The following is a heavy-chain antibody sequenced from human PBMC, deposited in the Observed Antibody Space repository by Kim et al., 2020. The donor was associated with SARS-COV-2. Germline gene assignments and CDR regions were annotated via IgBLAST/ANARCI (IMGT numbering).Heavy chain of an antibody. V-gene: IGHV4-30-2*05. CDR3: ASAGSNYGGNSNWYFDL. D-gene: IGHD4-17*01. Sequence: LKSRVTISVDTSKNQFSLKLSSVTAADTAVYYCASAGSNYGGNSNWYFDLWGRGTLVTVSS. J-gene: IGHJ2*01.